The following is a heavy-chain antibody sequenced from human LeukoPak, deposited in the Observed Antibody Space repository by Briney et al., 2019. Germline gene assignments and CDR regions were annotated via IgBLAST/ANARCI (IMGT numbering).Heavy chain of an antibody. CDR2: ISSSSSYM. CDR3: AKGLRYFDWDSMDV. V-gene: IGHV3-21*01. Sequence: PGGSLRLSCAASGFTFSSYSMNWVRQAPGKGLEWVSSISSSSSYMHYADSVKGRFTISRDNAKNSLYLQMNSLRAEDTAVYYCAKGLRYFDWDSMDVWGKGTTVTVSS. J-gene: IGHJ6*03. D-gene: IGHD3-9*01. CDR1: GFTFSSYS.